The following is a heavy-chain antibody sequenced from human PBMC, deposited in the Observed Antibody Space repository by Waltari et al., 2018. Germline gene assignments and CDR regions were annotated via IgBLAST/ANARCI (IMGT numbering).Heavy chain of an antibody. CDR2: SYHSGST. Sequence: QVQLQESGPGLVKPSETLSLTCAVSGYSLSSGYYWGWIRQPPGKGLEWIGRSYHSGSTYYNPSLKSRVTISVDTSKNHFSLKLSAVTAADTAVYYCARDKQAAAGTGWFDPWGQGTLVTVSS. D-gene: IGHD6-13*01. J-gene: IGHJ5*02. V-gene: IGHV4-38-2*02. CDR1: GYSLSSGYY. CDR3: ARDKQAAAGTGWFDP.